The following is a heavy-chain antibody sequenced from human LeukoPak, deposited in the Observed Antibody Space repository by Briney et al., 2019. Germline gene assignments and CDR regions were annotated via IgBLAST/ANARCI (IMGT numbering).Heavy chain of an antibody. D-gene: IGHD7-27*01. CDR1: GFTFSSYG. J-gene: IGHJ6*02. CDR3: AKDDELGTLDGMDV. Sequence: GGSLRLSCAASGFTFSSYGMHWVRQAPGKGLEWVAVISYDGSNKCYADSVKGRFTISRDNSKNTLYLQMNSLRAEDTAVYYCAKDDELGTLDGMDVWGQGTTVTVSS. CDR2: ISYDGSNK. V-gene: IGHV3-30*18.